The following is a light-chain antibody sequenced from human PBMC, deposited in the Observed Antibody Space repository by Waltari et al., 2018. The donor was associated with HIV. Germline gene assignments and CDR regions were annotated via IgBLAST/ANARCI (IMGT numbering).Light chain of an antibody. CDR1: TSDIGGYKY. Sequence: QSALTQPASVSGSPGQSITISCTGTTSDIGGYKYVSWYQQHSGNAPKLIIFDVSNRPSGVSNRFSGSKSDNTASLTISGLQAEDEADYYCCSYSNRHIRVFGGGTKLTVL. CDR2: DVS. CDR3: CSYSNRHIRV. J-gene: IGLJ3*02. V-gene: IGLV2-14*03.